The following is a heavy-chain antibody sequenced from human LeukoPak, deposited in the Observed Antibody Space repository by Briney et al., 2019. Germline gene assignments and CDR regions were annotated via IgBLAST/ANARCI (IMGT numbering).Heavy chain of an antibody. CDR1: GGSINSYY. D-gene: IGHD6-19*01. CDR2: IYYSGST. Sequence: SETLSLTCTVSGGSINSYYWSCIRQPPGKGLEWVGYIYYSGSTNYKPSLKRRVTISVDTSKNQFSQKVSSVTAADTAVYYCASSRSSSGWSLIDYWGQGALVTVSS. CDR3: ASSRSSSGWSLIDY. J-gene: IGHJ4*02. V-gene: IGHV4-59*01.